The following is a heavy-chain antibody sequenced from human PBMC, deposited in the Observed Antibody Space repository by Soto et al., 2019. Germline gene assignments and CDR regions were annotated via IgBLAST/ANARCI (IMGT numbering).Heavy chain of an antibody. V-gene: IGHV3-23*01. J-gene: IGHJ2*01. D-gene: IGHD4-17*01. CDR1: GFTFSIYA. CDR2: ISGSGGST. Sequence: EVQLLESGGGLVQPGGSLRLSCAASGFTFSIYARNWVRQAPGKGLEWVSVISGSGGSTYYADSVKGRFTISSDNYKNTLYLQMKSLSAADTAVYYCARRTVGWYFDLWGRGTLVTVSS. CDR3: ARRTVGWYFDL.